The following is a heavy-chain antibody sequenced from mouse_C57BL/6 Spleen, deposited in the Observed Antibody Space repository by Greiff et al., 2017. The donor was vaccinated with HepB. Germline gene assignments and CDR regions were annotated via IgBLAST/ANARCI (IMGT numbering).Heavy chain of an antibody. J-gene: IGHJ1*03. CDR2: ISTGGSYT. Sequence: EVQLVESGGDLVKPGGSLKLSCAASGFTFSSYGMSWVRQTPDKRLEWVATISTGGSYTYYPDSVKGQVTISRDNAKNTLYLQMSSLKSEDTAMYYCAREGYYGSSHWYFEVWGTGTTVTVSS. V-gene: IGHV5-6*01. CDR3: AREGYYGSSHWYFEV. CDR1: GFTFSSYG. D-gene: IGHD1-1*01.